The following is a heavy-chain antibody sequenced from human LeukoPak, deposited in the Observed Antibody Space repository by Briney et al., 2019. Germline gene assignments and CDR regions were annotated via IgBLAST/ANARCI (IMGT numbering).Heavy chain of an antibody. J-gene: IGHJ3*02. D-gene: IGHD3-10*01. CDR1: GGSISSSSYY. V-gene: IGHV4-39*07. CDR3: ARLGRSGEWFGDPWDAFDI. Sequence: SETLSLTCTVSGGSISSSSYYWGWIRQPPGKGLEWIGSIYYSGSTYYNPSLKSRVTISVDTSKNQFSLKLSSVTAADTAVYYCARLGRSGEWFGDPWDAFDIWGQGTMVTVSS. CDR2: IYYSGST.